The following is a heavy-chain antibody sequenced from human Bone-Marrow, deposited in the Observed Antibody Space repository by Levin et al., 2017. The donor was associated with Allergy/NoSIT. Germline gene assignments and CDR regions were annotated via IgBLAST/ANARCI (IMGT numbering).Heavy chain of an antibody. D-gene: IGHD1-7*01. J-gene: IGHJ4*02. Sequence: GGSLRLSCAASGFTFSSYSMNWVRQAPGKGLEWVSYISSSSSTIYYADSVKGRFTISRDNAKNSLYLQMNSLRAEDTAVYYCARDRRAGYNWNSGWGQGTLVTVSS. CDR3: ARDRRAGYNWNSG. CDR1: GFTFSSYS. V-gene: IGHV3-48*01. CDR2: ISSSSSTI.